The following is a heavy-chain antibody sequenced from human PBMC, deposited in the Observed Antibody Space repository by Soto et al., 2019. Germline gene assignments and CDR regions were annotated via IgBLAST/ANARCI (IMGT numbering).Heavy chain of an antibody. J-gene: IGHJ6*02. CDR1: GESIGNGGHC. D-gene: IGHD3-10*01. CDR2: IYYSGST. V-gene: IGHV4-31*03. Sequence: PSQILCPTSTVAGESIGNGGHCWSRIRKHPVKGLEWIGYIYYSGSTNYNPSLKSRVTISVDTSKNQFSLKLSSVTAADTAVYYCARGVSMVRGVIRCGMDVWGQGTTVTVSS. CDR3: ARGVSMVRGVIRCGMDV.